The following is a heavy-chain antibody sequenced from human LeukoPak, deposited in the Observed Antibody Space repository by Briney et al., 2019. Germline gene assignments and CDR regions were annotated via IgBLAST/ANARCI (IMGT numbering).Heavy chain of an antibody. V-gene: IGHV3-64*01. CDR1: GFTFSTYA. CDR3: ARVGGWDAFDL. Sequence: GGSLRLSCAASGFTFSTYAMHWVRQAPGKGLEYVSAISSNGGSTYYANSVKGRFTISRDNSMNTLYLQMGSLRAEDTAVYYCARVGGWDAFDLWGQGTMVTVSS. CDR2: ISSNGGST. J-gene: IGHJ3*01.